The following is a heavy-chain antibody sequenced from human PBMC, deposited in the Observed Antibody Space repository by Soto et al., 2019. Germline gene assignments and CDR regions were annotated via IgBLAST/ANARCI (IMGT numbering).Heavy chain of an antibody. J-gene: IGHJ4*02. Sequence: ASVKVSCKTSTYTFTTYYMHWVRQAPGHGLEWMGIINPGSGGITYAQKFQDRVTMTRDTSTSTVYMDLNSLRSDDTAVYYCATEFGVHSRRAYYFDYWGQGTLVTVSS. CDR3: ATEFGVHSRRAYYFDY. D-gene: IGHD3-10*01. CDR2: INPGSGGI. V-gene: IGHV1-46*01. CDR1: TYTFTTYY.